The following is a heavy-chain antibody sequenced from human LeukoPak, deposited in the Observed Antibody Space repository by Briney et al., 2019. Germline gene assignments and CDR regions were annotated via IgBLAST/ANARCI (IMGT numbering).Heavy chain of an antibody. CDR1: GFTFSSYA. CDR2: ISYDGSNK. Sequence: GESLRLSCAASGFTFSSYAMHWVRQAPGKGLEWVAVISYDGSNKYYADSVKGRFTISRDNSKNTLYLQMNSLRAEDTAVYYCARDRSSVAAAGYGMDVWGQGTTVTVPS. J-gene: IGHJ6*02. CDR3: ARDRSSVAAAGYGMDV. V-gene: IGHV3-30*04. D-gene: IGHD6-13*01.